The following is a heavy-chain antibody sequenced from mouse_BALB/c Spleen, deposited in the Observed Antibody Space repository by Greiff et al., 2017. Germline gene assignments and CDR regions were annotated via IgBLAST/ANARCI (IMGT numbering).Heavy chain of an antibody. Sequence: EVQVEESGGGLVKPGGSLKLSCAASGFAFSSYDMSWVRQPPEKRLEWVAYISSGGGSTYYPDTVKGRFTISRDNAKNTLYLQMSSLKSEDTAMYYCARHDYYGSIYYFDYWGQGTTLTVSS. CDR2: ISSGGGST. CDR1: GFAFSSYD. D-gene: IGHD1-1*01. V-gene: IGHV5-12-1*01. CDR3: ARHDYYGSIYYFDY. J-gene: IGHJ2*01.